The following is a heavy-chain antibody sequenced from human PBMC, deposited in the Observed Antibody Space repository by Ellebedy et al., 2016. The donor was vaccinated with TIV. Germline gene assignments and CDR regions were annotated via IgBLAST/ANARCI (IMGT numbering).Heavy chain of an antibody. CDR3: ASGKYDSGSGNYYPGVGFYYYGMDV. Sequence: AASVKVSCKASGGTFTNYPFSWVRQAPGQGLEWMGGIISVFGARDYAQNFKGRVTISADEITDTLYIDITSLRPDDTAIYYCASGKYDSGSGNYYPGVGFYYYGMDVWGQGTTVTVSS. J-gene: IGHJ6*02. CDR1: GGTFTNYP. V-gene: IGHV1-69*13. CDR2: IISVFGAR. D-gene: IGHD3-10*01.